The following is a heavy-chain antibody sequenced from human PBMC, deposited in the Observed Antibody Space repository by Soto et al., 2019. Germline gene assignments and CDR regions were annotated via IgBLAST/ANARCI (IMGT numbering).Heavy chain of an antibody. J-gene: IGHJ6*02. CDR3: ARSQGSSTSLEIYYYYYYGMDV. D-gene: IGHD2-2*01. Sequence: QVQLVQSGAEVKKPGSSVKVSCKASGGTFGSYAISWVRQAPGQGLEWMGGIIPITATANYAQKFQGRVTITADESTSTASMQRSSLRSEDTAMYYCARSQGSSTSLEIYYYYYYGMDVWGQGTTVTVSS. V-gene: IGHV1-69*01. CDR2: IIPITATA. CDR1: GGTFGSYA.